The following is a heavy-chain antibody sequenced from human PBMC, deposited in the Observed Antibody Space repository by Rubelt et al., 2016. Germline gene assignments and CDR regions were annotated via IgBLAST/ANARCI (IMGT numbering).Heavy chain of an antibody. V-gene: IGHV4-59*12. Sequence: QVQLQESGPGLVKPSETLSLTCTVSGGSISSYYWSWIRQPPGKGLEWIGYIYYSGSPNYNPSLKSRVTISVDTSKNQFSLKLSSVTAADTAVYYCAFGSGSYSPIFDYWGQGTLVTVSS. J-gene: IGHJ4*02. CDR2: IYYSGSP. CDR3: AFGSGSYSPIFDY. D-gene: IGHD3-10*01. CDR1: GGSISSYY.